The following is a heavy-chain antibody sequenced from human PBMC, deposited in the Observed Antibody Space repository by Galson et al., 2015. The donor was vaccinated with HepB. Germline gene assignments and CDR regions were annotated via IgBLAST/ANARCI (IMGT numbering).Heavy chain of an antibody. CDR1: GYTFTGYY. D-gene: IGHD2-2*01. V-gene: IGHV1-2*02. CDR2: INPNSGGT. J-gene: IGHJ4*02. Sequence: SVKVSCKASGYTFTGYYMHWVRQAPGQGLEWMGWINPNSGGTNYAQKFQGRVTMTRDTSISTAYMELSRLRSDDTAVYYCARDWGYCSSTSCLNDYWGQGTLVTVSS. CDR3: ARDWGYCSSTSCLNDY.